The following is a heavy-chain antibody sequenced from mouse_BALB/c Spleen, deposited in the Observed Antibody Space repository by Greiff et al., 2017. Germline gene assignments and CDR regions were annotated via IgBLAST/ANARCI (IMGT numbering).Heavy chain of an antibody. D-gene: IGHD2-1*01. Sequence: VMLVESGPGLVAPSQSLSITCTVSGFSLTGYGVYWVRQPPGKGLEWLGKIWGVGSTDYNSAPKPRLSISKDNSKSQVFLKMNSLQTDDTARYYCARDRGGYYGNSYAIDYWGQGTSVTVSS. CDR3: ARDRGGYYGNSYAIDY. J-gene: IGHJ4*01. V-gene: IGHV2-6-7*01. CDR2: IWGVGST. CDR1: GFSLTGYG.